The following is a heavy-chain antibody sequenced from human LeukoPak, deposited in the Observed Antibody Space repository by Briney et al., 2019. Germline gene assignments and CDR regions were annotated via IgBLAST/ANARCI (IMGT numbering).Heavy chain of an antibody. D-gene: IGHD3-3*01. CDR1: GGSISSGDYY. CDR3: ARQGITIFGVVTQTFDY. V-gene: IGHV4-39*01. Sequence: SETLSLTCTVSGGSISSGDYYWGWIRQPPGKGLEWIGSIYYSGSTYYNPSLKSRVTISVDTSKNQFSLKLSSVTAADTAVYYCARQGITIFGVVTQTFDYWGQGTLVTVSS. J-gene: IGHJ4*02. CDR2: IYYSGST.